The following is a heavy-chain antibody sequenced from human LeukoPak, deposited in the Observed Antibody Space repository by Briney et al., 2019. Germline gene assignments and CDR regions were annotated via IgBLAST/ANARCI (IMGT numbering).Heavy chain of an antibody. CDR3: ARFGMDAAIDY. J-gene: IGHJ4*02. Sequence: GGSLRLSCAASGFTFSGYWMSWVRQAPGKGLEWVATIKQDGSEKTYVDSVEGRFTSSRDNAKSSLFLQTDSLRAEDTAVYYCARFGMDAAIDYWGQGTLVTVSS. CDR2: IKQDGSEK. V-gene: IGHV3-7*01. CDR1: GFTFSGYW. D-gene: IGHD2-15*01.